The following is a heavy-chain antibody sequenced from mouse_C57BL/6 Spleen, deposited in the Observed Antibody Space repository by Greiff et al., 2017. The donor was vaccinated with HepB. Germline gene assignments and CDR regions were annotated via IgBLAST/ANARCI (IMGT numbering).Heavy chain of an antibody. CDR1: GYTFTDYY. D-gene: IGHD2-3*01. J-gene: IGHJ2*01. CDR2: INPNNGGT. CDR3: ARWLLGY. V-gene: IGHV1-26*01. Sequence: EVQLQQSGPELVKPGASVKISCKASGYTFTDYYMNWVKQSHGKSLEWIGDINPNNGGTSYNQKFKGKATLTVDKSSSTAYMELRSLTSEDSAVYYCARWLLGYWGQGTTLTVSS.